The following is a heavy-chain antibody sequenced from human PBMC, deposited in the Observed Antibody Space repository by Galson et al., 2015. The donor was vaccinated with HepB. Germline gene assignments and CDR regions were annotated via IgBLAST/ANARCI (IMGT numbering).Heavy chain of an antibody. Sequence: SVKVSCKVSGYTLTELSMHWVRQAPGKGLEWMGGFDPEDGETIYAQKLQGRVTMATDTSTSTAYMELRSLRSDDTAVYYCARDGGYDSSGRTDYWGQGTLVTVSS. CDR1: GYTLTELS. J-gene: IGHJ4*02. CDR2: FDPEDGET. V-gene: IGHV1-24*01. D-gene: IGHD3-22*01. CDR3: ARDGGYDSSGRTDY.